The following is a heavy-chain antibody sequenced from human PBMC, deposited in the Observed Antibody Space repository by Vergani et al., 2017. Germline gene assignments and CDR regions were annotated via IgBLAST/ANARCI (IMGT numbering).Heavy chain of an antibody. CDR1: GFTFSSYS. Sequence: EVQLVESGGGLVQPGGSLRLSCAASGFTFSSYSMNWVRQAPGKGLEWVSYISSSSSTIYYADSVKGRFTISRDNAKNSLYLQMNSLRAEDTAVYYCASLVYCSSTSCSKPPQNWGQGTLVTVSS. J-gene: IGHJ4*02. CDR2: ISSSSSTI. V-gene: IGHV3-48*04. CDR3: ASLVYCSSTSCSKPPQN. D-gene: IGHD2-2*01.